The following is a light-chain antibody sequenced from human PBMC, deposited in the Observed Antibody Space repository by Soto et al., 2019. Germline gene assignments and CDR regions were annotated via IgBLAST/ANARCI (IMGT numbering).Light chain of an antibody. Sequence: EIVLTQSPGTLSLSPGERATLSCRASQSVSSSFLVWYQQKPGQAPRLLIYGASNRATGTPDRFSGSGSGTDFTLTISRLEPEDFAAYSCQQYGSSPRTFGQGTKVEIK. CDR1: QSVSSSF. CDR2: GAS. CDR3: QQYGSSPRT. J-gene: IGKJ1*01. V-gene: IGKV3-20*01.